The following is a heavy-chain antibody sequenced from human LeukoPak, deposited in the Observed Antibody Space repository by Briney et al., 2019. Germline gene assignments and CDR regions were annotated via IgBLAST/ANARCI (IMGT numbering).Heavy chain of an antibody. CDR2: ISSSGSTI. CDR3: ARDPSFGYYYYYYMDV. V-gene: IGHV3-48*03. J-gene: IGHJ6*03. CDR1: GFTFSSYE. Sequence: GGSLRLSCAASGFTFSSYEMNWVRQAPGKGLEWVSYISSSGSTIYYAGSVKGRFTISRDNAKNSLYLQMNSLRAEDTAVYYCARDPSFGYYYYYYMDVWGKGTTVTISS. D-gene: IGHD5-18*01.